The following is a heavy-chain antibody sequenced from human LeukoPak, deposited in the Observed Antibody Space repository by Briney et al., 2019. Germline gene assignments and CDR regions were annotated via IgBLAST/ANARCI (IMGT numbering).Heavy chain of an antibody. Sequence: ASVKVSCKTSGYIFAHNGISWVRQAPGQGPEWMGWISAYNGDTNYAQNFQGRVTMTRDTSTSTVYMELRSLRSEDTAVYYCARESPEQWLVHWGQGTLVTVSS. J-gene: IGHJ4*02. V-gene: IGHV1-18*01. CDR3: ARESPEQWLVH. D-gene: IGHD6-19*01. CDR1: GYIFAHNG. CDR2: ISAYNGDT.